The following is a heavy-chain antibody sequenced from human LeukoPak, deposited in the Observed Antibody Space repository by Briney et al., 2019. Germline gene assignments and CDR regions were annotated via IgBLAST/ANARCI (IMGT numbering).Heavy chain of an antibody. CDR1: GFTFSSYS. CDR2: ISGSGGST. D-gene: IGHD3-9*01. CDR3: AKARYFDSFDY. V-gene: IGHV3-23*01. Sequence: GGSLRLSCAASGFTFSSYSMNWVRQAPGKGLEWVSAISGSGGSTYYADSVKGRFTISRDNSKNTLYLQMNSLRAEDTAVHYCAKARYFDSFDYWGQGTLVTVSS. J-gene: IGHJ4*02.